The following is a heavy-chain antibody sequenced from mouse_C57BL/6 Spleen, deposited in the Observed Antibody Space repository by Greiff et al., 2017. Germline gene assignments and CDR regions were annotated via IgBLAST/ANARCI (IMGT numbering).Heavy chain of an antibody. CDR2: ISNGGGST. Sequence: DVMLVESGGGLVQPGGSLKLSCAASGFTFSDYYMYWVRQTPEKRLEWVAYISNGGGSTYYPNTVKGRFTISRDNAKNTLYLQMSRLKSEDTAMYYCARQGITTVVTPFAYWGQGTLVTVSA. J-gene: IGHJ3*01. CDR3: ARQGITTVVTPFAY. V-gene: IGHV5-12*01. D-gene: IGHD1-1*01. CDR1: GFTFSDYY.